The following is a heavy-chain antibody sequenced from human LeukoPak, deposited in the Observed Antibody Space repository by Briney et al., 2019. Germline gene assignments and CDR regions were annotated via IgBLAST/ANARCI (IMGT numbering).Heavy chain of an antibody. CDR2: IKQDGSEK. CDR3: ARAWVYYDSSGYYPRYFDY. J-gene: IGHJ4*02. D-gene: IGHD3-22*01. Sequence: GGSLRLSCAASGFTFSGYWMSWVRQAPGKGLEWVANIKQDGSEKYYVDSVKGRFTISRDNAKNSLYLQMNSLRAEDTAVYYCARAWVYYDSSGYYPRYFDYWGQGTLVTVSS. V-gene: IGHV3-7*03. CDR1: GFTFSGYW.